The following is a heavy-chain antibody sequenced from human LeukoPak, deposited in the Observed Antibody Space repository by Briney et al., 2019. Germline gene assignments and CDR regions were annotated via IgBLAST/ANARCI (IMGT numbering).Heavy chain of an antibody. J-gene: IGHJ4*02. CDR1: DYYINNGYY. CDR3: ARAVGGDGSGSL. CDR2: IYYRVTS. D-gene: IGHD3-10*01. Sequence: SETLSLTCRVSDYYINNGYYWGWIRQPPGKGLGWIGYIYYRVTSDYNPSLKSRVTMSVDMSTRQISLKLSSVTAADTAVYYCARAVGGDGSGSLWGPGTLVNVSS. V-gene: IGHV4-38-2*02.